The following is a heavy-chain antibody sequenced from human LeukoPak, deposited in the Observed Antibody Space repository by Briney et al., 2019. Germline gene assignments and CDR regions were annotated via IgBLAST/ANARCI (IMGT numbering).Heavy chain of an antibody. CDR3: ARDTYYYDSSGYYTVK. V-gene: IGHV3-53*01. CDR1: GFTVSSNY. D-gene: IGHD3-22*01. J-gene: IGHJ3*01. CDR2: IYSGGST. Sequence: GGSLRLSCAASGFTVSSNYMSWVRQAPGKGLEWVSVIYSGGSTYYADSVKGRFTISRDNSKNTLYLQMNILRAEDTAVYYCARDTYYYDSSGYYTVKWGQGTMVTVSS.